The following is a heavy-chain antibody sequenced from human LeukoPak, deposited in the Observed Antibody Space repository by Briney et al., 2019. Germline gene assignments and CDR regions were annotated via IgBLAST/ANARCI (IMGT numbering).Heavy chain of an antibody. CDR2: ISGSGGST. V-gene: IGHV3-23*01. CDR1: GFTFITSA. Sequence: GGSLRLSCAASGFTFITSAMTWVRQAPGKGLEWVSAISGSGGSTYYADSVKGRFAISRDNSKNTLYLQMNSLRAEDTAVYYCARVSGLPAFDIWGQGTMVTVSS. CDR3: ARVSGLPAFDI. J-gene: IGHJ3*02. D-gene: IGHD2-15*01.